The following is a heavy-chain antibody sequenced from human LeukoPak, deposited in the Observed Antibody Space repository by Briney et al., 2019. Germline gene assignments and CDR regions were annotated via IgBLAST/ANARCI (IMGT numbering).Heavy chain of an antibody. Sequence: PGGSLRLSCAASGFTFSSYWMRWVRQAPGKGLELVANIKQDGSEKYYVDSVQGRFTIARDNAKNSLYLQMSSLRVEDTAVYYCARRIVGPTSGGDYWGQGTPVTVSS. CDR1: GFTFSSYW. V-gene: IGHV3-7*01. J-gene: IGHJ4*02. CDR3: ARRIVGPTSGGDY. CDR2: IKQDGSEK. D-gene: IGHD1-26*01.